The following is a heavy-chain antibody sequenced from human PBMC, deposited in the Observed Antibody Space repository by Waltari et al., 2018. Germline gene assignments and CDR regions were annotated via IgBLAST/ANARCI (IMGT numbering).Heavy chain of an antibody. Sequence: EERLLESGCGLVQPGDSLRLSCAGSGFRFSNYWMNWVRQSPGKGLVWVARIGNDETSISYADSVKGRLTISRDNTKNTVYLQMKRLRVEDTAVYYCARLAPRTYRSPVPGRHYYYGMDVWGQGTTVTVSS. CDR1: GFRFSNYW. J-gene: IGHJ6*02. D-gene: IGHD3-10*01. V-gene: IGHV3-74*01. CDR3: ARLAPRTYRSPVPGRHYYYGMDV. CDR2: IGNDETSI.